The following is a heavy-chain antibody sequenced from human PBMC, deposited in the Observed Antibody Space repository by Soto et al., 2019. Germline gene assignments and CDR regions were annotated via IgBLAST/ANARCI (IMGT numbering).Heavy chain of an antibody. CDR2: IIPLFGTA. CDR1: GGIFSSNT. V-gene: IGHV1-69*06. D-gene: IGHD2-21*02. J-gene: IGHJ4*02. Sequence: QVYLVQSGAEVKKPGSSVKISCKASGGIFSSNTINWVRQAAGQGLEWMGGIIPLFGTANYAEKFQGRVTITTDKSTKREYMELTSLRSEDTAVYYCASKAACGGDCYGFDSWGQGTLVTVSS. CDR3: ASKAACGGDCYGFDS.